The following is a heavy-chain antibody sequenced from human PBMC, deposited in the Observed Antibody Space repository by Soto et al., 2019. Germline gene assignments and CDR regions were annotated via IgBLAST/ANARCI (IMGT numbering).Heavy chain of an antibody. CDR3: AKRIVVTGNSYYFDY. CDR1: GFTFRNYP. CDR2: IRADGGNT. Sequence: PGGSLRLSCAAAGFTFRNYPMSWVRQAPGKGLEWVSAIRADGGNTYYADSVKGRFTISRDNSKNTLYLLMNSLRAEDTALYYCAKRIVVTGNSYYFDYWGQGTMVTVSS. D-gene: IGHD6-19*01. V-gene: IGHV3-23*01. J-gene: IGHJ4*02.